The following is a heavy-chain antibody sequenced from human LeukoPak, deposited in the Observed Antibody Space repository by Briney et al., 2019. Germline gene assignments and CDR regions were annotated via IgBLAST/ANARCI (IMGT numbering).Heavy chain of an antibody. J-gene: IGHJ4*02. CDR2: ISGSGGST. CDR1: GFTFSSYA. V-gene: IGHV3-23*01. Sequence: GGSLRLSCAASGFTFSSYAMSWVRQAPGKGLEWVSAISGSGGSTYYADSVKGRFTISRDNSKNTLYLQMNSLRAEDTAVYYCAKNIMITFGGVIAPDYWGQGTLVTVSS. CDR3: AKNIMITFGGVIAPDY. D-gene: IGHD3-16*02.